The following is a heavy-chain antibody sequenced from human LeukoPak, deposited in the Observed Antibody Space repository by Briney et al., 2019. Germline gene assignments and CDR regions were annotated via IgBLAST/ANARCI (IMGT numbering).Heavy chain of an antibody. J-gene: IGHJ2*01. CDR3: AAGINCSGGSCYVRWYFDL. D-gene: IGHD2-15*01. V-gene: IGHV1-2*02. Sequence: ASVKVSCKASGYTFTGYYMHWVRQAPGQGLEWMGWINPNSGGTNYAQKFQGRVTMTRDTSISTAYMELSRLRSEDTAVYYCAAGINCSGGSCYVRWYFDLWGRGTLVTVSS. CDR1: GYTFTGYY. CDR2: INPNSGGT.